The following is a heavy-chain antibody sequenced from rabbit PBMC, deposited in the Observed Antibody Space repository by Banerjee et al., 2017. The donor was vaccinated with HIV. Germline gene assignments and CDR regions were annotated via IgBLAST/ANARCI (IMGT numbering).Heavy chain of an antibody. CDR2: IYTASGSA. D-gene: IGHD7-1*01. J-gene: IGHJ4*01. Sequence: QEQLVESGGDLVKPEGSLTLTCTASGFSFSSGYYMCWVRQAPGKGLEWIGCIYTASGSAYYASWAKGRFTMSKTSSTTVTRQMTSLTAADTATYFCARDWATYRDAWGPGTLVTVS. V-gene: IGHV1S45*01. CDR3: ARDWATYRDA. CDR1: GFSFSSGYY.